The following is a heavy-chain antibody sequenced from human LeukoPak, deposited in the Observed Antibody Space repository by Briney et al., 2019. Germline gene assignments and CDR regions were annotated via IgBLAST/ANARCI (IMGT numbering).Heavy chain of an antibody. CDR2: ISSGSSYI. D-gene: IGHD1-26*01. CDR1: GFTFSTYS. Sequence: GGSLRLSCAASGFTFSTYSMDWVRQAPGKGLEWVSSISSGSSYIYYADSVKGRFTISRDNAKNSLYLQMNSLRADDTAVYYCARREVGATLGDWGQGTLVTVSS. V-gene: IGHV3-21*01. CDR3: ARREVGATLGD. J-gene: IGHJ4*02.